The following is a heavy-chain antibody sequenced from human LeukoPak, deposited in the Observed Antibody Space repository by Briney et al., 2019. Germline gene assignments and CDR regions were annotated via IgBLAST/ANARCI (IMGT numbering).Heavy chain of an antibody. V-gene: IGHV4-59*12. D-gene: IGHD3-9*01. CDR3: ARGTGIRYFDWLTTYNWFDP. CDR2: IFYSGST. CDR1: GDSISSYY. J-gene: IGHJ5*02. Sequence: SETLTLTCTVSGDSISSYYWSWIRQPPGKGLEWIGYIFYSGSTNYNPSLKGRVTISVDTSKNQFSLKLSSVTAADTAVYYCARGTGIRYFDWLTTYNWFDPWGQGTLVTVSS.